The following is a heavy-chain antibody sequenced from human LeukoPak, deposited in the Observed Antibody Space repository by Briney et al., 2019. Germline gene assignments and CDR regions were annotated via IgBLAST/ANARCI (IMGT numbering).Heavy chain of an antibody. J-gene: IGHJ4*02. Sequence: GGSLRLSCAASGFTFSSYWMSWVRQAPGKGLEWVAYIKEDGSDKYYVDSVKGRFTISRDNAKNSLYLQMNSLRADDTAVYYCARDGRVTVGATRYGYWGQGTLVTVSS. CDR1: GFTFSSYW. CDR3: ARDGRVTVGATRYGY. CDR2: IKEDGSDK. D-gene: IGHD1-26*01. V-gene: IGHV3-7*01.